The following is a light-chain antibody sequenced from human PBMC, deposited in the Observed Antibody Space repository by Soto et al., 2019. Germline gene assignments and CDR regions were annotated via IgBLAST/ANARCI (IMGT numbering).Light chain of an antibody. J-gene: IGKJ1*01. CDR2: AAS. CDR3: QQYGSAPWT. V-gene: IGKV3-20*01. Sequence: EIVLTQSPGTLSLSPGERATISCRASQSVSSNYLAWYQQKPGQAPRLLIYAASNRASGIPDRFGGSGSGTDFTRTVSRLEPEYFAVYYCQQYGSAPWTFGQGTKVEI. CDR1: QSVSSNY.